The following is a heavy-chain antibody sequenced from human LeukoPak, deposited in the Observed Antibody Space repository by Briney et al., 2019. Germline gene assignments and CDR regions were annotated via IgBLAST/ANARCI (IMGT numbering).Heavy chain of an antibody. Sequence: GESLKISCKGSGYSFTSYWIGWVRQMPGKGLEWMGIIYHGDSDTRYSPSFQGQVTISADKSISTAYLQWSSLKASDTAMYYCARHRDSSGRGDYYYYMDVWGKGTTVTVSS. CDR1: GYSFTSYW. V-gene: IGHV5-51*01. CDR2: IYHGDSDT. D-gene: IGHD6-19*01. CDR3: ARHRDSSGRGDYYYYMDV. J-gene: IGHJ6*03.